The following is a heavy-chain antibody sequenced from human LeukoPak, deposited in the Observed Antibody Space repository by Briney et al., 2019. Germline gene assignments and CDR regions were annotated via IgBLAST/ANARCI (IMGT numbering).Heavy chain of an antibody. J-gene: IGHJ4*02. V-gene: IGHV3-23*01. CDR3: AKSPRYYYDSSGYSQYYFDY. D-gene: IGHD3-22*01. Sequence: PGGSLRLSCAASGFTFSSYGMHWVRQAPGKGLEWVSAISGSGGSTYYADSVKGRFTISRDNSKNTLYLQMNSLRAEDTAVYYCAKSPRYYYDSSGYSQYYFDYWGQGTLVTVSS. CDR2: ISGSGGST. CDR1: GFTFSSYG.